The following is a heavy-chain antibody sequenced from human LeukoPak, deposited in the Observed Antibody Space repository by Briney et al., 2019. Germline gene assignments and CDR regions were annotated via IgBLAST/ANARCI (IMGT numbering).Heavy chain of an antibody. CDR3: ARAGSTRAGFDY. V-gene: IGHV4-34*01. J-gene: IGHJ4*02. CDR2: INHSGST. Sequence: SSETLSLTCAVYGGSFSGYYWSWIRQPPGKGLEWIGEINHSGSTNYNPSLKSRVTISVDRSKNQFSLKLSSVTAADTAVYYCARAGSTRAGFDYWGQGTLVTVSS. CDR1: GGSFSGYY.